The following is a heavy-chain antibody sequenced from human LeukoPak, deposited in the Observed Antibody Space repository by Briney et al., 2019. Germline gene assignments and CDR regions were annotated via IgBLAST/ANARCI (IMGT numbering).Heavy chain of an antibody. CDR2: ISAFNGNT. D-gene: IGHD3-10*01. CDR1: GYTFTSYG. J-gene: IGHJ4*02. CDR3: ARVLFGELLLFAY. V-gene: IGHV1-18*01. Sequence: ASAKVSCKASGYTFTSYGISWVRHATAQGLEWMGWISAFNGNTNYTQKLQGSDTMTTDTSTRTAYTEMGSLRSDDTPVYYSARVLFGELLLFAYWEQGTLVTASS.